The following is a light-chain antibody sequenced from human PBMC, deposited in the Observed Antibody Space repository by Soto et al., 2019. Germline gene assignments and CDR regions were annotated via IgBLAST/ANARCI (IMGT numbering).Light chain of an antibody. CDR1: QSVSSY. V-gene: IGKV3-11*01. J-gene: IGKJ4*01. CDR2: DAS. CDR3: QQRSNWPT. Sequence: EIVLTQSRGTLSLSPGERATLSCRASQSVSSYLAWYQQKPGQAPRLLIYDASNRATGIPARFSGSGSGTDFTLTISSLEPEDFAVYYCQQRSNWPTFGGGTKVDNK.